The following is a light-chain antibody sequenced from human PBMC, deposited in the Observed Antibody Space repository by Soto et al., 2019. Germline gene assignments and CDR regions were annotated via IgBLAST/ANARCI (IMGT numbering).Light chain of an antibody. CDR1: SSNIGSNT. CDR2: TNN. V-gene: IGLV1-44*01. J-gene: IGLJ7*01. CDR3: AAWDDRLNGWV. Sequence: QAVVTQPPSASGTPGQRVTISCSGSSSNIGSNTVNWYQQLPGTAPKLLIYTNNQRPSGVPDRFSGSKSGTSASLAISGLQCEDEADYYCAAWDDRLNGWVFGGGTQLTVL.